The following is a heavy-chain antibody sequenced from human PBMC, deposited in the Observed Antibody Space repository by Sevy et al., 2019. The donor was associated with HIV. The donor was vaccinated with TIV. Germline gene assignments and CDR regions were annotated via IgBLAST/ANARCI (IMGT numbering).Heavy chain of an antibody. V-gene: IGHV3-7*01. J-gene: IGHJ6*02. Sequence: GGSLRLSCAASEFTFSSYWMTWVRQGPGKGLEWVANINQDGSEENYADSVKGRFTIFRDNAKKSLFLQMNSLTAEYTAVDHCARTGSYADTYFYYYAMDVWGRGTTVTVSS. D-gene: IGHD3-16*01. CDR3: ARTGSYADTYFYYYAMDV. CDR2: INQDGSEE. CDR1: EFTFSSYW.